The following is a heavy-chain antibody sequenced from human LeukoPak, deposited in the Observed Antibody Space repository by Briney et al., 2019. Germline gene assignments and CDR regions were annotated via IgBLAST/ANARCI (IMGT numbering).Heavy chain of an antibody. CDR2: IYYSGST. D-gene: IGHD2-21*02. Sequence: SETLSLTCTVSGGSISSGGYYWSWIRQHPGKGLEWIGYIYYSGSTYYNPSLKSRVTISVDTSKNQFSLKLSSVTAADTAVYYCARSYCGGDCCFDYWGQGTLVTVSS. V-gene: IGHV4-31*03. CDR3: ARSYCGGDCCFDY. J-gene: IGHJ4*02. CDR1: GGSISSGGYY.